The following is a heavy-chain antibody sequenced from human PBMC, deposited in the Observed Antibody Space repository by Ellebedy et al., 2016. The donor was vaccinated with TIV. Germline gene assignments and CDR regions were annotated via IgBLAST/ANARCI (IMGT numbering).Heavy chain of an antibody. Sequence: AASVKVSCKASGYTFTTFAIHWVRQAPGQSPQWMGWINVADANTKYSPKFQGRLTFTRDTSANTVYMHLSSLSSEDPAVYYCARDPLGYCSGGSCTNNWFDPWGQGTLVTVSS. CDR2: INVADANT. J-gene: IGHJ5*02. CDR1: GYTFTTFA. D-gene: IGHD2-15*01. CDR3: ARDPLGYCSGGSCTNNWFDP. V-gene: IGHV1-3*01.